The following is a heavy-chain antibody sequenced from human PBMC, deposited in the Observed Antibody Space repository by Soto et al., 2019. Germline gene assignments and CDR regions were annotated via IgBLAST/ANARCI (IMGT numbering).Heavy chain of an antibody. D-gene: IGHD3-10*01. CDR2: INHSGST. CDR1: GGSFSGYD. Sequence: ETLSLTCTVYGGSFSGYDWSWIRQPPGKGLEWIGEINHSGSTNYNPSLKSRVTISVDTSKNQFSLKLSSVTAADTAVYYCARPGVRGRYYYYGMDVWGQGTTVTVSS. V-gene: IGHV4-34*01. J-gene: IGHJ6*02. CDR3: ARPGVRGRYYYYGMDV.